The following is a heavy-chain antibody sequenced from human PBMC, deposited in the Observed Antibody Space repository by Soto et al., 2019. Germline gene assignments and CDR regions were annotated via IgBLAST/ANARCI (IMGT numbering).Heavy chain of an antibody. Sequence: SLRLSCTASGFPFSTYGMHWVRQAPGKGLEWVATIWYDGNTYYYEDSIKGRFAISRDNSKSTLFLQMNTLRAEDTATYYCARDRGYGGNYVFDSWGQGILVTVSS. D-gene: IGHD4-4*01. CDR1: GFPFSTYG. J-gene: IGHJ4*02. CDR3: ARDRGYGGNYVFDS. V-gene: IGHV3-33*01. CDR2: IWYDGNTY.